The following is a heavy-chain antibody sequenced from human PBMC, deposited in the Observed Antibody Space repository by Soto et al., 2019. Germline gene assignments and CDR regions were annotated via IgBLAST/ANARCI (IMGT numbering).Heavy chain of an antibody. CDR3: ARRVYGKLGDFDY. D-gene: IGHD2-8*01. J-gene: IGHJ4*02. Sequence: QLQLQESGPGLVKPSETLSLTCTVSGGSISSSSYYWGWIRQPPGKGLEWIGSIYYSGSTYYNPSLKSRVTISVDTSKNQFSLKLSSVTAADTAVYYCARRVYGKLGDFDYWGQGTLVTVSS. CDR2: IYYSGST. CDR1: GGSISSSSYY. V-gene: IGHV4-39*01.